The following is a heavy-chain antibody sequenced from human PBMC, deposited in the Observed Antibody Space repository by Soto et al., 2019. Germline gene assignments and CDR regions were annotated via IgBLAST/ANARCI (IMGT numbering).Heavy chain of an antibody. CDR3: AYRALYSGSYWDGGYFDS. J-gene: IGHJ4*02. V-gene: IGHV2-5*02. Sequence: QITLRESGPTRVRPTQSLSLTCSFSGFSLHTSGVGVGWIRQPPGKALEWLAIIYWDDDKRYSPSLKSRLSITTDTSENQVVLTMTNMDPVDTATYYCAYRALYSGSYWDGGYFDSWGQGTLITVSS. CDR1: GFSLHTSGVG. D-gene: IGHD1-26*01. CDR2: IYWDDDK.